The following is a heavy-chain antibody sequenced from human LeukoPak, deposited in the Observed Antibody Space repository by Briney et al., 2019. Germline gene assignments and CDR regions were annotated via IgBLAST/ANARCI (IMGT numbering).Heavy chain of an antibody. V-gene: IGHV1-18*01. CDR3: AISGDGYNLAAFDY. CDR1: GYTFTSYG. CDR2: ISAYNGNT. Sequence: ASVKVSCKASGYTFTSYGISWVRQAPGQGLEWMGWISAYNGNTNYAQRFQGRVTMTTDISTSTAYMDLRNLKSDDTAVYYCAISGDGYNLAAFDYWGQGTLVTVSS. D-gene: IGHD5-24*01. J-gene: IGHJ4*02.